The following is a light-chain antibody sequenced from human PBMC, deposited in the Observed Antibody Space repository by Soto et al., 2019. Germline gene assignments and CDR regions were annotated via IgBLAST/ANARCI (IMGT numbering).Light chain of an antibody. Sequence: DIQMSQSPSSLSASVGDRITITCRASQGISNSLAWYQQKPGKVPKLEIYAASTLKSGVPSRFSGSGSGTDFTLTISSLQPEDVANYYCQKYNNAPYTFGQGTKLEI. CDR1: QGISNS. J-gene: IGKJ2*01. CDR3: QKYNNAPYT. CDR2: AAS. V-gene: IGKV1-27*01.